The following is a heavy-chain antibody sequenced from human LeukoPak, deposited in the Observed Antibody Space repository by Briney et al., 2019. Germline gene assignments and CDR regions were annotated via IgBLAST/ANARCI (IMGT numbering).Heavy chain of an antibody. CDR1: GGSISSSNW. V-gene: IGHV4-4*02. CDR2: IYHGGSI. J-gene: IGHJ4*02. D-gene: IGHD6-13*01. CDR3: ARLPIAAAVIYFDY. Sequence: TPSETLSLTCAVSGGSISSSNWWSWVRQPPGKGLEWIGEIYHGGSINYNPSLKSRVTISVDKSKRQLSLKLSSVTAADTAVYYCARLPIAAAVIYFDYWGQGTLVTVSS.